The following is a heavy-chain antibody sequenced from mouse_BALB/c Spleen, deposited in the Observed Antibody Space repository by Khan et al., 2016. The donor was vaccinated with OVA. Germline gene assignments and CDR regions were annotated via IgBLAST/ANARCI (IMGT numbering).Heavy chain of an antibody. Sequence: QVQLQQSGAELVRPGTSVKISCKASGYTFTNYWLGWVKQRPGHGLEWIGVIYPGGGYINYNEKFKGRATLTAGTSSSTAYIQISGLTSEDSAVYVCTRWATWFFDVWGAGTTVTVSS. V-gene: IGHV1-63*02. D-gene: IGHD3-1*01. CDR1: GYTFTNYW. J-gene: IGHJ1*01. CDR2: IYPGGGYI. CDR3: TRWATWFFDV.